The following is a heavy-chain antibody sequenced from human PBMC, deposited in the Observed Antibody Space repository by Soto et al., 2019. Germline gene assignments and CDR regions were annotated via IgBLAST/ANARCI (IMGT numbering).Heavy chain of an antibody. J-gene: IGHJ4*02. Sequence: ASVKVSCKASGYTFTSYYMHWVRQAPGQGLEWMGIINPSCGSTSYAQKFQGRVTISVDTSKNQFSLKLSSVTAADTAVYYCARGSRKGDYDYWGQGTLVTVSS. D-gene: IGHD4-17*01. CDR3: ARGSRKGDYDY. CDR1: GYTFTSYY. CDR2: INPSCGST. V-gene: IGHV1-46*01.